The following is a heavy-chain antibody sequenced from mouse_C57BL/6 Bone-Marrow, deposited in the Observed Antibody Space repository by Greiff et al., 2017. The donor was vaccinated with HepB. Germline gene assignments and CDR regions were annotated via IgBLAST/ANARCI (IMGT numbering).Heavy chain of an antibody. D-gene: IGHD2-5*01. Sequence: QVQLQQSGAELVKPGASVKISCKASGYAFSSYWMNWVKQRPGKGLEWIGQIYPGDGDTNYNGKFKGKATLTADKSSSTAYMQLSSLTSEDSAVYFCAREGVYYSNYVGYFDVWGTGTTVTVSS. J-gene: IGHJ1*03. V-gene: IGHV1-80*01. CDR1: GYAFSSYW. CDR3: AREGVYYSNYVGYFDV. CDR2: IYPGDGDT.